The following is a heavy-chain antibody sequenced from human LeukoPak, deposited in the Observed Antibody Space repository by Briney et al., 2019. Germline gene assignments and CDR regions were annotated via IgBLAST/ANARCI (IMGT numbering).Heavy chain of an antibody. J-gene: IGHJ6*02. D-gene: IGHD1-26*01. CDR2: INHVGST. Sequence: SETLSLTCAVYGGTLIGYDWGWIRQPPGKGLDWIGEINHVGSTNYIPSLKSRVTISVATSKNQFSLKLSSVIAAETAVYYCAGLRWAYRMDVWGQGTTVTVSS. CDR1: GGTLIGYD. CDR3: AGLRWAYRMDV. V-gene: IGHV4-34*09.